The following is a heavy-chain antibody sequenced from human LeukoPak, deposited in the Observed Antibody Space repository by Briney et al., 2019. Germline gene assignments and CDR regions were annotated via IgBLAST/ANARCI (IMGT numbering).Heavy chain of an antibody. Sequence: GGSLRLSCAASGFTFSSYSMNWVRQAPGKGLEWVSSISSSSSYIYYADSVKGRFTISRDNAKNSLYLQMNSLRAEDTAVYYCARHHYDSSGYYSYSFDIWGQGTMVTVSS. CDR3: ARHHYDSSGYYSYSFDI. CDR1: GFTFSSYS. J-gene: IGHJ3*02. D-gene: IGHD3-22*01. V-gene: IGHV3-21*01. CDR2: ISSSSSYI.